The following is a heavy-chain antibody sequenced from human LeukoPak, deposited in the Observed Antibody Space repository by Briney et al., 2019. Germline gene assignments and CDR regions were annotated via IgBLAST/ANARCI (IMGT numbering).Heavy chain of an antibody. CDR1: GFTFSDYY. V-gene: IGHV3-72*01. CDR2: TTNKATSYTT. J-gene: IGHJ4*02. CDR3: VRATAGLGDF. Sequence: GGSLRLSCAASGFTFSDYYMDWVRQAPGKGLEWVGRTTNKATSYTTEYAASVKGRFTISRDDSKNSLYLQMNSLRTEDTAVYYCVRATAGLGDFWGQGTLVTVSS. D-gene: IGHD2-21*02.